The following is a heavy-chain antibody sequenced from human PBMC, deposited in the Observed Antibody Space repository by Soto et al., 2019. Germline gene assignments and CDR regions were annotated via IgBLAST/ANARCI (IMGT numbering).Heavy chain of an antibody. CDR1: GGSISSTNW. CDR2: MYHSGSP. D-gene: IGHD2-8*02. CDR3: ATLPPRIELAVLPIPT. V-gene: IGHV4-4*02. Sequence: QVQLRQSGPGLVKPSGTLSLSCAVSGGSISSTNWWSWVRQSPGKGLEWIGEMYHSGSPTYNPSLRGRVTMSVDKSNNQSSLQLRYVTAADTAVYYCATLPPRIELAVLPIPTWGQGTLVTVSA. J-gene: IGHJ5*02.